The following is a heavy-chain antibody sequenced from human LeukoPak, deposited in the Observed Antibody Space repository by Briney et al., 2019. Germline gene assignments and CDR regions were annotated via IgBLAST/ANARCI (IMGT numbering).Heavy chain of an antibody. CDR1: GCSFTSYW. J-gene: IGHJ5*02. CDR2: IYPGDSDT. CDR3: ARRYCSGGSCYYGSGWFDP. D-gene: IGHD2-15*01. Sequence: GGSLRLSCKGSGCSFTSYWIGWVRQMPGKGLEWMGTIYPGDSDTRYSPSFQGQVTISADKSISTAYLQWSSLKASDTAMYYCARRYCSGGSCYYGSGWFDPWGQGTLVTVSS. V-gene: IGHV5-51*01.